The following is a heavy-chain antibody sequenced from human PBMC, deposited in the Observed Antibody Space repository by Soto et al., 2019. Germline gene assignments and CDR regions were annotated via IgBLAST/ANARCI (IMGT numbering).Heavy chain of an antibody. Sequence: QVQLQESGPGLVKPSETLSLTCTVSGGSISSYYWSWIRQPPGKGLEWIGYFYYSGSTNYNPSLKRRFPISVDTSKNQFSRKWSSVTAADTAVYYCAGARGGYYDSWGQGTLVTVSS. V-gene: IGHV4-59*01. CDR1: GGSISSYY. CDR3: AGARGGYYDS. J-gene: IGHJ4*02. CDR2: FYYSGST. D-gene: IGHD3-22*01.